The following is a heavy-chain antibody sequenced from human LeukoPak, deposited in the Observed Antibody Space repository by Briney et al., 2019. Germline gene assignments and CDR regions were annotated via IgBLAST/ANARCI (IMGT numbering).Heavy chain of an antibody. CDR3: ASEGPGTYYYDSSGYFPLDY. CDR1: GGSFSGYY. Sequence: PSETLSLTCAVYGGSFSGYYWSWIRQPPGKGLEWIGEINHSGSTNYNPSLKSRVTISVDTSKNQFSLKLNSVTAADTAVYYCASEGPGTYYYDSSGYFPLDYWGQGTLVTVSS. D-gene: IGHD3-22*01. J-gene: IGHJ4*02. CDR2: INHSGST. V-gene: IGHV4-34*01.